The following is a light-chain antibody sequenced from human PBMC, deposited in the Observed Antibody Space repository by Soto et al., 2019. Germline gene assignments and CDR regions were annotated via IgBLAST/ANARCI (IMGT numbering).Light chain of an antibody. CDR1: QGISTY. CDR2: AAS. V-gene: IGKV1-9*01. J-gene: IGKJ5*01. Sequence: DIQLTQSPSFLSASVGDRVTITCRASQGISTYLAWYQQKPGKATKLLIYAASTLQSGVPLSFSGSGSGTSFTLTISSLQPEEFATYYCQQLLSYPITFGQGTRLEIK. CDR3: QQLLSYPIT.